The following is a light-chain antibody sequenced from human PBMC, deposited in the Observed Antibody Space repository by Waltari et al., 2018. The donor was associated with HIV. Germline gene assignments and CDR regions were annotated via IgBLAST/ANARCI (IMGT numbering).Light chain of an antibody. Sequence: DIRMTQSPSYVSASVGDRIPITCRATQAIATWLAWYQQRPGKAPKRLIHGASNLQGGVPSRFRGSGSGTTFTLTVTNLQPEDFAIYFCQQTNSFPITFGQGTRLDNK. CDR3: QQTNSFPIT. CDR2: GAS. CDR1: QAIATW. J-gene: IGKJ5*01. V-gene: IGKV1D-12*01.